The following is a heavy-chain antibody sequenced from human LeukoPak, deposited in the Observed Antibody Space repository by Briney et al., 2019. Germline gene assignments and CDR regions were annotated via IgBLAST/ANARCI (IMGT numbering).Heavy chain of an antibody. CDR2: IKPDGSEK. CDR1: GFIFGSYW. J-gene: IGHJ4*02. D-gene: IGHD4-17*01. V-gene: IGHV3-7*04. CDR3: ARDGDYAVAY. Sequence: GGSLRLSCTGSGFIFGSYWMSWVRQAPGKGLEGGANIKPDGSEKFYVDSVKGRFTISRDNAKNSMYLEMNSLTDEDTAVYYCARDGDYAVAYWGQGTLVTVSS.